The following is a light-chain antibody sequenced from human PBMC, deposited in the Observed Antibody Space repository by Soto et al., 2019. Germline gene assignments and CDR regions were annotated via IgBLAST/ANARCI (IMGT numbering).Light chain of an antibody. J-gene: IGLJ1*01. CDR2: EVT. CDR1: SSDVGNYNL. V-gene: IGLV2-23*02. CDR3: CSYAGGRIFYV. Sequence: QSALTQPASVSGSPGQSITISCTGTSSDVGNYNLVSWYQQHPGKAPKHMIYEVTKRPSGVSNRFAGSKSGNTASLTISGLQAEDEADYYCCSYAGGRIFYVFGTGTKVNVL.